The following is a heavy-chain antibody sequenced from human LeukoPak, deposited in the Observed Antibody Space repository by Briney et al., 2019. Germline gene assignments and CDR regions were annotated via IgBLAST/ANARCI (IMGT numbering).Heavy chain of an antibody. CDR1: GFTFSDHY. J-gene: IGHJ4*02. D-gene: IGHD6-25*01. CDR3: ARDSGHFDY. CDR2: IRNKANSYTT. Sequence: GGSLRLSCAASGFTFSDHYIDWVRQAPGKGQEWVGRIRNKANSYTTEYAASVKGRFTISRDDSKNSVYLQMNSLKTEDTAVYYCARDSGHFDYWGQGTLVTVSS. V-gene: IGHV3-72*01.